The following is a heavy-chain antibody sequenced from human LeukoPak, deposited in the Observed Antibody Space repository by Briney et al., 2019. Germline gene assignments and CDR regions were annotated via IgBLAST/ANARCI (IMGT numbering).Heavy chain of an antibody. Sequence: GGSLRLSCAASGFTFSTYAMTWVRQAPGKGLEWVSYISSSGSTIYYADSVKGRFTISRDNAKNSLYLQMNSLRAEDTAVYYCARSTSYDFWSGEPFDYWGQGTLVTVSS. CDR1: GFTFSTYA. J-gene: IGHJ4*02. D-gene: IGHD3-3*01. CDR3: ARSTSYDFWSGEPFDY. CDR2: ISSSGSTI. V-gene: IGHV3-48*04.